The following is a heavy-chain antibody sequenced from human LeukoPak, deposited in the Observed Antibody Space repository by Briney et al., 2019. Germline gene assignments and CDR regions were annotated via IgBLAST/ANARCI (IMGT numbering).Heavy chain of an antibody. CDR3: ARDSRVAYCGGDCYLSWFDP. J-gene: IGHJ5*02. Sequence: ASVKVSCKVSGYTLTELSMHWVRQAPGKGLEWMGGFDPEDGETLYAQKFQGRVTMTRDMSTSTVYMELSSLRSEDTAVYYCARDSRVAYCGGDCYLSWFDPWGQGTLVTVSS. CDR1: GYTLTELS. V-gene: IGHV1-24*01. CDR2: FDPEDGET. D-gene: IGHD2-21*02.